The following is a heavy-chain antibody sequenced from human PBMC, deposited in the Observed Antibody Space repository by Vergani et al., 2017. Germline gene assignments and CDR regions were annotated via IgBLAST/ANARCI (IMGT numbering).Heavy chain of an antibody. J-gene: IGHJ4*02. V-gene: IGHV4-38-2*02. CDR3: AREGGLDSSGYHY. CDR2: IYHSGST. CDR1: GYSISSGYY. Sequence: QVQLQESGPGLVKPSETLSLTCAVSGYSISSGYYWGWIRQPPGKGLEWIGSIYHSGSTYYNPSLKSRVTISVDTSKNQFSLKLSSVTAADTAVYYCAREGGLDSSGYHYWGQGTLVTVSS. D-gene: IGHD3-22*01.